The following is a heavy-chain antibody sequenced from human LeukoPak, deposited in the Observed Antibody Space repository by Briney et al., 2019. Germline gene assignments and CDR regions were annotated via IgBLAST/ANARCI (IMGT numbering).Heavy chain of an antibody. V-gene: IGHV3-9*01. J-gene: IGHJ4*02. Sequence: GRSLRLSCAASGFTFDDYAMHWVRQAPGKGLEWVSGISWNSGSIGYVDSVKGRFTISRDNSKNTLYLQMNSLRAEDTAVYYCATTRFLHWLLTGENDYWGQGILVTVSS. CDR3: ATTRFLHWLLTGENDY. CDR2: ISWNSGSI. D-gene: IGHD3-3*01. CDR1: GFTFDDYA.